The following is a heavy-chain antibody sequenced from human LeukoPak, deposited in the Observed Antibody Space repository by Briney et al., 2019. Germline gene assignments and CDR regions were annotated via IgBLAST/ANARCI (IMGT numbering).Heavy chain of an antibody. CDR1: GYSFTSYD. V-gene: IGHV1-18*01. J-gene: IGHJ3*02. Sequence: ASVKVSCKASGYSFTSYDISWVRQAPGQGLEWMGWISASTGNTHYAQKLQGRVTMTTDTSTSTAYMELRSLRSDDTAVYYCARGELYDAFDIWGQGTMVTVSS. D-gene: IGHD1-7*01. CDR2: ISASTGNT. CDR3: ARGELYDAFDI.